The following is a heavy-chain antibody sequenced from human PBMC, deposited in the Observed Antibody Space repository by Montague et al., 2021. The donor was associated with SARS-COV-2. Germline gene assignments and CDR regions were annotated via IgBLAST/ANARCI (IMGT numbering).Heavy chain of an antibody. CDR1: GFTFSTFW. CDR2: IKQDGSEK. Sequence: RSLSSSASGFTFSTFWTTWFRQVPGKGLEWVANIKQDGSEKYYVDSVKGRFTISRDNAKNSLYLQLDSLRAEDTAVYYCARGYDSSGYQYWGQGTLVTVSS. J-gene: IGHJ4*02. CDR3: ARGYDSSGYQY. D-gene: IGHD3-22*01. V-gene: IGHV3-7*05.